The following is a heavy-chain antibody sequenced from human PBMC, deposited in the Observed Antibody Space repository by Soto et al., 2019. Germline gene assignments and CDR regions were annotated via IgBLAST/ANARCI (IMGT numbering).Heavy chain of an antibody. CDR1: GYTLTSSG. CDR2: ISAYNGNT. D-gene: IGHD2-2*01. J-gene: IGHJ6*02. Sequence: EASVKVSCKASGYTLTSSGISWVRQAPGQGLEWMGWISAYNGNTNYAQKLRGRVTMTTDTSTTTAFMELRSLRSDDTAVYYCASDGNCSSTSCYPRRDYYCCCGLGVWGQGTTVTVSS. CDR3: ASDGNCSSTSCYPRRDYYCCCGLGV. V-gene: IGHV1-18*01.